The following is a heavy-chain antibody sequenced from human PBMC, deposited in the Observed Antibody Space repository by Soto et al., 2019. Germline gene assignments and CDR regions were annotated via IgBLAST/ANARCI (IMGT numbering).Heavy chain of an antibody. J-gene: IGHJ4*02. CDR3: TSGLYYYDSRGYSY. Sequence: EVQLVESGGGLVQPGESLKLSCAASGFTFSGSAIHWVRQASGKGLEWVGRMRSKGNNYATSYAASVQGRFTISRDDSKNTAYLHMNSLKTEDTAVYYCTSGLYYYDSRGYSYWGQGTLVTVSS. V-gene: IGHV3-73*01. D-gene: IGHD3-22*01. CDR2: MRSKGNNYAT. CDR1: GFTFSGSA.